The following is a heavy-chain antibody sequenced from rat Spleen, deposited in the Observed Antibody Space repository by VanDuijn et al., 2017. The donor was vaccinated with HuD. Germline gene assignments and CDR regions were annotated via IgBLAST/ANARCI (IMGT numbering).Heavy chain of an antibody. Sequence: EVQLMESGGGLVQPGRSLKLSCEASGFTFRNFDMAWVRQAPAKGLEWVASISPSGVTYYRDSVKGRFTVSRENAKSTLYLQMDSLRSEDTATYYCAREYITDYYYGHYFDYWGQGVMVTVSS. V-gene: IGHV5-25*01. J-gene: IGHJ2*01. CDR2: ISPSGVT. CDR1: GFTFRNFD. D-gene: IGHD1-6*01. CDR3: AREYITDYYYGHYFDY.